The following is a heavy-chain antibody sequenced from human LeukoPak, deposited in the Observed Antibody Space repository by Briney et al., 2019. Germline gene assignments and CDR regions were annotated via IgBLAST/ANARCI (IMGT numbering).Heavy chain of an antibody. V-gene: IGHV4-30-4*08. CDR2: IFHSGGT. CDR1: GGSISSAEYY. Sequence: SETLSLTCSVSGGSISSAEYYWTWIRQPPGKGLEWIGYIFHSGGTYYNPSLKSRVSMSVDTSKKQFSLKLTSVTAADTALYYCARGSAPNWFDPWGQGTLVTVSS. CDR3: ARGSAPNWFDP. J-gene: IGHJ5*02.